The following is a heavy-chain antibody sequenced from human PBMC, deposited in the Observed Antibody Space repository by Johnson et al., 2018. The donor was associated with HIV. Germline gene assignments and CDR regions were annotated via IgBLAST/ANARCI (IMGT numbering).Heavy chain of an antibody. J-gene: IGHJ3*02. CDR1: GLSVSINY. D-gene: IGHD3-10*01. Sequence: VQLVESGGGLIQPGGSLRLSCAVSGLSVSINYITWVRQAPGKGLEWVGRIKSKTDGGTTDYAAPVKGRFTISRDDSKNTLYLQMNSLKTEDTAVYYCTTDLELAGLWFGELWDDAFDIWGQGTMVTVSS. V-gene: IGHV3-15*01. CDR2: IKSKTDGGTT. CDR3: TTDLELAGLWFGELWDDAFDI.